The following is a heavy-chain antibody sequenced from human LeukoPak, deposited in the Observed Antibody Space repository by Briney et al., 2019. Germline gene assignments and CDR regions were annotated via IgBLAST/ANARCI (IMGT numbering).Heavy chain of an antibody. V-gene: IGHV3-30*18. CDR2: ISYDGSNK. CDR3: AKDLGGYSYGSQYYYYYGIDV. D-gene: IGHD5-18*01. CDR1: GFTFSSYG. J-gene: IGHJ6*02. Sequence: GRSLRLSCAASGFTFSSYGMHWVRQAPGKGLEWVAVISYDGSNKYYADSVKGRFTISRDNSKNTLYLQMNSLRAEDTAVYYCAKDLGGYSYGSQYYYYYGIDVWGQGTTVTVSS.